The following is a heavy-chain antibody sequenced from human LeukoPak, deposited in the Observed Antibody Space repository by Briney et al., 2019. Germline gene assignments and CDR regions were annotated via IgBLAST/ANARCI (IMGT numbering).Heavy chain of an antibody. Sequence: PSETLSLTRAVSGRSISSGGYSWSWIRQPPGKGLEWIGYIYHSGSTYYNPSLKSRVTISVDRSKNQFSLKLSSVTAADTAVYYCARGIDYSNYYYGMDVWGQGPRSPSP. CDR3: ARGIDYSNYYYGMDV. J-gene: IGHJ6*02. D-gene: IGHD4-4*01. V-gene: IGHV4-30-2*01. CDR2: IYHSGST. CDR1: GRSISSGGYS.